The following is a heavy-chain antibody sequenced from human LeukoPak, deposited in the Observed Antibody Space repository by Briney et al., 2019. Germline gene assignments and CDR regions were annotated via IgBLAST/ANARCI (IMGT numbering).Heavy chain of an antibody. D-gene: IGHD2-8*01. V-gene: IGHV1-24*01. CDR3: ATAIESTRGVGAFDI. Sequence: GASVKVSCKVSGYTLTELSMHWVRQAPGKGLEWMGGFDPEDGETIYAQKFQGRVTMTEDTSTDTAYMELSGLRSEDAAVYYCATAIESTRGVGAFDIWGQGTMVTVSS. CDR2: FDPEDGET. J-gene: IGHJ3*02. CDR1: GYTLTELS.